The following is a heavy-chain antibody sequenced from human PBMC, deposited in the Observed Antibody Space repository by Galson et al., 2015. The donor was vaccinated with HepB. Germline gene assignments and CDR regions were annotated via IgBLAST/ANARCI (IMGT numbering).Heavy chain of an antibody. V-gene: IGHV2-70*11. CDR1: GFSLSTSGMC. J-gene: IGHJ4*02. CDR3: ARANLSYGSGSVDFDY. CDR2: IDWDGDK. Sequence: PALVKPTQTLTLTCTFSGFSLSTSGMCVSWIRQPPGKALEWLARIDWDGDKYYSTSLKTRLTISKDTSKNQVVLTMTNMDPVDTATYYCARANLSYGSGSVDFDYWGQGTLVTVSS. D-gene: IGHD3-10*01.